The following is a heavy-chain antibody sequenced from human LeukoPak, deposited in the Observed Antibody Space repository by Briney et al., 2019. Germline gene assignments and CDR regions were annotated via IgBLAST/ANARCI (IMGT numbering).Heavy chain of an antibody. CDR2: ISYDGSNK. CDR1: GFTFSSYA. CDR3: AREGDSSSSPGGWYFDL. J-gene: IGHJ2*01. V-gene: IGHV3-30-3*01. Sequence: GGSLRLSCAASGFTFSSYAMHWVRQAPGKGLEWVAVISYDGSNKYYADSVKGRFTISRDNSKNTLYLQMNSLRAEDTAVYYCAREGDSSSSPGGWYFDLWGRGTLVTVSS. D-gene: IGHD6-6*01.